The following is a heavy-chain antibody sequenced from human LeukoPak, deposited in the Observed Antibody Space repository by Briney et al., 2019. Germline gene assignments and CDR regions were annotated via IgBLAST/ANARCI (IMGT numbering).Heavy chain of an antibody. D-gene: IGHD2-21*02. J-gene: IGHJ4*02. Sequence: GESLKISCEGSGYSFSNYWIGWVRQIPGKGLEWMGIIYPGDYETRYSPSFQGLVTISVDKSISTDYLQWSSLKASDTAMYYCAIPPGYCGNDCSFDHWGQGTLVTVSS. CDR2: IYPGDYET. V-gene: IGHV5-51*01. CDR1: GYSFSNYW. CDR3: AIPPGYCGNDCSFDH.